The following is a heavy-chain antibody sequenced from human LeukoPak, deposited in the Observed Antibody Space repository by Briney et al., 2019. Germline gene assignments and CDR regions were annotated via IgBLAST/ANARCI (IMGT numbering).Heavy chain of an antibody. CDR2: IRSKANSYAT. CDR3: TSYGYSYGHPI. J-gene: IGHJ3*02. CDR1: GFTFSGSA. V-gene: IGHV3-73*01. Sequence: GGSLRLSCAASGFTFSGSAMHWVRQASGKGLEWVGRIRSKANSYATAYAASVKGRFTISRDDSKNTAYLQMNSLKTEDTAVYYCTSYGYSYGHPIWGQGTMVTVSS. D-gene: IGHD5-18*01.